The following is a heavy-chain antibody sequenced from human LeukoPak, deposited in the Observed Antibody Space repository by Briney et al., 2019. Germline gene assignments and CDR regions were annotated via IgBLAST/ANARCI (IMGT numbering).Heavy chain of an antibody. CDR1: GFTLTSDS. J-gene: IGHJ4*02. D-gene: IGHD1-26*01. CDR2: ISSGATTT. V-gene: IGHV3-48*04. CDR3: AKGTVGAKY. Sequence: GGSLRLSCAASGFTLTSDSMNWVRQAPGKGLEWISYISSGATTTYYADSVKGRFTISRDNAGNSLYPQINSLRVDDTAVYYCAKGTVGAKYWGQGTLVIVSS.